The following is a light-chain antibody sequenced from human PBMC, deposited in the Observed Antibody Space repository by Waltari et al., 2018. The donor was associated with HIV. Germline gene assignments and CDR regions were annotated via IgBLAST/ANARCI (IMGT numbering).Light chain of an antibody. V-gene: IGLV4-69*01. J-gene: IGLJ2*01. CDR3: QTWGTGIQV. Sequence: QVVLTQPPSASASLGASVKLTCTLSSGHITSVIAWHPQQPPKGPRFLMKLNSDGRHSKGDGIPDRFSGSSSGAERYLTISSLQSEDEADYFCQTWGTGIQVFGGGTRLTVL. CDR2: LNSDGRH. CDR1: SGHITSV.